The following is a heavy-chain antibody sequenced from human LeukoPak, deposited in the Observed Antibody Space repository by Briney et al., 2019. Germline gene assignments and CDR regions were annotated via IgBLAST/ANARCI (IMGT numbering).Heavy chain of an antibody. V-gene: IGHV4-34*01. Sequence: SETLSLTCAVNGGSFSGYYWSWIRQSPGKGLEWIGEINHSGSTNYNPSLKSRVTMSVDTSKNQFSLKLSSVTAADTAVYYCAREGTPYNFDSSGYYGFEDWGQGTLVTVSS. J-gene: IGHJ4*02. CDR2: INHSGST. CDR1: GGSFSGYY. D-gene: IGHD3-22*01. CDR3: AREGTPYNFDSSGYYGFED.